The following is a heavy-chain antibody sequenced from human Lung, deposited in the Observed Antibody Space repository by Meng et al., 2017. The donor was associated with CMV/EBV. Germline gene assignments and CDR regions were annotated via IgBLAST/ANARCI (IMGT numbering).Heavy chain of an antibody. J-gene: IGHJ6*01. CDR2: IYSGGTT. D-gene: IGHD3-10*01. Sequence: GEXXKISCAASDFTVSSNYMSWVRQAPGKGLEWVSLIYSGGTTYYADSVKGRFTISRDNSKNTLYIKMNSLRAEDTAVYYCTRVFGSGSQRYGGYYGMDVWXQGTXVTVSS. CDR3: TRVFGSGSQRYGGYYGMDV. CDR1: DFTVSSNY. V-gene: IGHV3-53*01.